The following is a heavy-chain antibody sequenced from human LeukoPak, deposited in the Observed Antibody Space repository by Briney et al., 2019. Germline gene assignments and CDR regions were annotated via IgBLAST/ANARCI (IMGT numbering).Heavy chain of an antibody. D-gene: IGHD3-16*01. CDR1: GGSISSSSYY. CDR2: IYYSGST. V-gene: IGHV4-39*01. CDR3: ARADWGTGYYYYYMDV. J-gene: IGHJ6*03. Sequence: SETLSLTCTVSGGSISSSSYYWGWIRQPPGKGLEWIGSIYYSGSTYYNPSLKSRVTISVDTSKNQFSLKLSSVTAADTAVYYCARADWGTGYYYYYMDVWGKGTTVTVSS.